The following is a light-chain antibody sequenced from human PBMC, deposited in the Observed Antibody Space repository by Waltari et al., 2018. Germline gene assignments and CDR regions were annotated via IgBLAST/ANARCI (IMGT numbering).Light chain of an antibody. Sequence: EIVLTQSRGTLSLSPGERATLSCRASQHIGRSLAWYQQKPGQRPSLLIYGTSNRATGIPDRFSGGGSATDFSLTISRLEPEDVAMYYCQHYVSLPVTFGQGTKVEIK. CDR1: QHIGRS. V-gene: IGKV3-20*01. CDR2: GTS. CDR3: QHYVSLPVT. J-gene: IGKJ1*01.